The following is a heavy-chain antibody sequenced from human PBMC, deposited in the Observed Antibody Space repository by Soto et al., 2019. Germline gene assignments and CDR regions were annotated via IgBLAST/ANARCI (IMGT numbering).Heavy chain of an antibody. D-gene: IGHD2-8*01. CDR1: GGTINSGDYF. J-gene: IGHJ5*02. V-gene: IGHV4-30-4*01. CDR2: IFYTGST. CDR3: ARDLDCTNGVCHDWFDP. Sequence: SETLSLTCSVSGGTINSGDYFWSWIRQPPGKGLEWIGSIFYTGSTYYSPSLKSRASMSMDTSKNLFSLRLRSLTAADTAVYYCARDLDCTNGVCHDWFDPWVQGTLVTVSS.